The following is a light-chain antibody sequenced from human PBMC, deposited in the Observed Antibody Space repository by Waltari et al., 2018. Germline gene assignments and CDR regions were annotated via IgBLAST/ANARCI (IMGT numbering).Light chain of an antibody. V-gene: IGKV3-11*01. CDR3: QQRSNWPRT. CDR2: DAS. CDR1: QSVSSY. Sequence: EIVLTHSPATLSLSPGERATLSCRPSQSVSSYLAWYHQKPDQAPRLLIDDASNRATGIPARFSGSGSGTDFTLTISSLEPEDFAVYYCQQRSNWPRTFGQGTKVEIK. J-gene: IGKJ1*01.